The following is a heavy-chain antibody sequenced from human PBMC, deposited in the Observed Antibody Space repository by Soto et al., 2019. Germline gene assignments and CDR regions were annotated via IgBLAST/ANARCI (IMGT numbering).Heavy chain of an antibody. CDR2: IIPIFGTA. D-gene: IGHD3-10*01. J-gene: IGHJ4*02. CDR1: GGTFNSYV. V-gene: IGHV1-69*06. Sequence: QVQLVQSGTEVKKPGSSVKVSCRASGGTFNSYVINWVRQAPGQGLEWMGGIIPIFGTANYAQKFQGRVTITADKSTSTAYMELSSLRYEDTAVYYCAFLYASGLPDFDSWGQGSLVTVSS. CDR3: AFLYASGLPDFDS.